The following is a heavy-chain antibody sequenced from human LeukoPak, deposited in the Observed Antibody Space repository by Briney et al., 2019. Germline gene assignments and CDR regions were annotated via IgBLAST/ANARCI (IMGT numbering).Heavy chain of an antibody. J-gene: IGHJ4*02. Sequence: GGSLRLSCAASGFTFSSYAMSWVRQAPGKGLEWVSAISGSGDSTYYADSVKGRFTISRDSSKNTLYLQMNSLRAEDTAIYYCAKHYQIVVVPAAVHWGQGTLVTVSS. CDR1: GFTFSSYA. D-gene: IGHD2-2*01. CDR3: AKHYQIVVVPAAVH. CDR2: ISGSGDST. V-gene: IGHV3-23*01.